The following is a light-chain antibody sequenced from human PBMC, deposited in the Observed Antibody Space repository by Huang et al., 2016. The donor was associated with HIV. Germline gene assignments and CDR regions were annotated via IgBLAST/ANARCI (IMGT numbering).Light chain of an antibody. Sequence: DILLTQSPDSLAVSLGERATLTCRSSRSLLFASNRKNFLAWYQQKPGQFPKLLMYMASVRESGVPDRFTGSGSGTEFTLTIASLQAEDVAVYYCQQFYNMPYTFGRGTRLEI. CDR2: MAS. CDR1: RSLLFASNRKNF. J-gene: IGKJ2*01. V-gene: IGKV4-1*01. CDR3: QQFYNMPYT.